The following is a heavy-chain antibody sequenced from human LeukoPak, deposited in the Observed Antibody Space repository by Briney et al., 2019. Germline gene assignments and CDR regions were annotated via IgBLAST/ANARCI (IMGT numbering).Heavy chain of an antibody. Sequence: PGESLRLSCAASGFTFSSYEMNWVRQAPGKGLEWVSYISGSGNTIYYADSVKGRFTISRDNAKNSLYLQMNSLGAEDTAVYYCARRYYGLGSYLSFDYWGQGTLVTVSS. D-gene: IGHD3-10*01. CDR2: ISGSGNTI. CDR1: GFTFSSYE. V-gene: IGHV3-48*03. J-gene: IGHJ4*02. CDR3: ARRYYGLGSYLSFDY.